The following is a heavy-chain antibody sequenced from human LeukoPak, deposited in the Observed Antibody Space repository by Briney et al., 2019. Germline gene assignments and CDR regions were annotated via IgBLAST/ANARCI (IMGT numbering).Heavy chain of an antibody. D-gene: IGHD5-18*01. Sequence: ASVKVSCKASGYTFTGYYMHWVRQAPGQGLEWMGWINPNSGGTNYAQKFQGRVTMTRDTSITTAYMELTRLRSDDTAVYYCAREIGPRQLHLWGSAFDYWGQGTLVTVSS. CDR2: INPNSGGT. CDR1: GYTFTGYY. V-gene: IGHV1-2*02. J-gene: IGHJ4*02. CDR3: AREIGPRQLHLWGSAFDY.